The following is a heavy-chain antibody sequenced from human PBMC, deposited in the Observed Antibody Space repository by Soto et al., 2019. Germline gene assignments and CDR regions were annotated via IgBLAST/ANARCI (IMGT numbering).Heavy chain of an antibody. D-gene: IGHD6-19*01. CDR2: ISAYNGNT. CDR3: AISFHSSGPSRAFDI. J-gene: IGHJ3*02. Sequence: GASVKVSCKASGYTFTSYGISWVRQAPGQGLEWMGWISAYNGNTNYAQKLQGRVTMTTDTSTSTAYMELRGLRSDDTAVYYCAISFHSSGPSRAFDIWGQGTMVTVSS. CDR1: GYTFTSYG. V-gene: IGHV1-18*01.